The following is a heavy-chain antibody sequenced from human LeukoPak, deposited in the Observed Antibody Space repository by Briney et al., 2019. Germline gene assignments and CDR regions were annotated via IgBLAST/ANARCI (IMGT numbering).Heavy chain of an antibody. CDR2: INDGGNRK. J-gene: IGHJ5*02. CDR3: ARDIYSGSSYAGFDP. V-gene: IGHV3-30*02. D-gene: IGHD1-26*01. Sequence: GGSLRLSCAASGFTFSTCGMHWVRQAPGKGLEWVAFINDGGNRKDYADSVKGRLIISRDTSKNILYLQMNSLRVEDTAVYYCARDIYSGSSYAGFDPWGQGTLVTVSS. CDR1: GFTFSTCG.